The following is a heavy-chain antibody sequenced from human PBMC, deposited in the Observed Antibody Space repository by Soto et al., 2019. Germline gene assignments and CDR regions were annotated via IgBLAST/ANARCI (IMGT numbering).Heavy chain of an antibody. Sequence: ASVKVSCKASGYTFTNYYIHWVRQAPGQGLEWMGVINPGGGSTTYAQKFQGRVTMTRDTSKNQFSLKLSSVTAADTAVYYCAGLAWWDSGSYQYWGQGTLVTVSS. D-gene: IGHD3-10*01. V-gene: IGHV1-46*01. CDR1: GYTFTNYY. CDR3: AGLAWWDSGSYQY. CDR2: INPGGGST. J-gene: IGHJ4*02.